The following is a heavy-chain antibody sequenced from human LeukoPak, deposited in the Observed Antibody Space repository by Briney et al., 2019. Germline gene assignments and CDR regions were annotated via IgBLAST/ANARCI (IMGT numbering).Heavy chain of an antibody. D-gene: IGHD3-10*01. CDR2: ISYDGSNK. V-gene: IGHV3-30*04. J-gene: IGHJ3*02. CDR3: ARDTGSGSYPDAFNI. CDR1: GFTFSSYA. Sequence: GGSLRLSCAASGFTFSSYAMHWVRQAPGKGLEWVAVISYDGSNKYYADSVKGRFTISRDNSKNTLYLQMNSLRAEDTAVYYCARDTGSGSYPDAFNIWGQGTMVTVSS.